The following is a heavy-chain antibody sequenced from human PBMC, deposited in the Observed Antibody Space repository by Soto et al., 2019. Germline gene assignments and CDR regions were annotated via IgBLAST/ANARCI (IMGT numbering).Heavy chain of an antibody. Sequence: SVKVSCKASGGTFSSYAISWVRQAPGQGLEWMGGIIPIFGTANYAQKFQGRVTITADESTSTAYMELSSLRSKDTAVYYCARGDIVVVPAAQPLSNGMDVWGQGTTVTVSS. CDR3: ARGDIVVVPAAQPLSNGMDV. CDR1: GGTFSSYA. J-gene: IGHJ6*02. D-gene: IGHD2-2*01. V-gene: IGHV1-69*13. CDR2: IIPIFGTA.